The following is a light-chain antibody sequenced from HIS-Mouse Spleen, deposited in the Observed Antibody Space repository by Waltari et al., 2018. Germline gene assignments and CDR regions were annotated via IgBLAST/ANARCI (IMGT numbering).Light chain of an antibody. CDR3: SSYTSSSTRV. V-gene: IGLV2-14*03. J-gene: IGLJ3*02. CDR1: SSDVGGYDY. CDR2: DVS. Sequence: QSALTQPAPASGSPRQTSTISCTGTSSDVGGYDYDSWYQQHPGKAPKLMIYDVSNRPSGVSNRFSGSKSGNTASLTISGLQAEDEADYYCSSYTSSSTRVFGGGTKLTVL.